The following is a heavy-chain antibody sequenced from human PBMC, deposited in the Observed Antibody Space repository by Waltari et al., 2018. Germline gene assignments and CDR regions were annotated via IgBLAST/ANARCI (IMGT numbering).Heavy chain of an antibody. J-gene: IGHJ4*02. D-gene: IGHD2-15*01. CDR2: IKQDGSEK. CDR3: AKAQLGYCSGGSCYSYFDY. V-gene: IGHV3-7*01. Sequence: EVQLVESGGGLVQPGGSLRLSCAASGFTFSSYWMSWVRQAPGKGREWVANIKQDGSEKYYVDSVKGRFTISRDNAKNSLYLQMNSLRAEDTAVYYCAKAQLGYCSGGSCYSYFDYWGQGTLVTVSS. CDR1: GFTFSSYW.